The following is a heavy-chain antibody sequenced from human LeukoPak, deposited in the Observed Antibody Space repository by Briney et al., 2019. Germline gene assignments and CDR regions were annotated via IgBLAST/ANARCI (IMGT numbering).Heavy chain of an antibody. V-gene: IGHV4-4*07. CDR1: GASISGYW. Sequence: PSETLPLTCDVSGASISGYWWSWIRQPAGKGLEWIGRMYTDGDTNYNPALKSRVTVSVDTSKNLFSLKLISVTAADTAVYYCARAPAGCGGTCSFDSWGQGTLVTVSS. CDR2: MYTDGDT. J-gene: IGHJ4*02. CDR3: ARAPAGCGGTCSFDS. D-gene: IGHD2-15*01.